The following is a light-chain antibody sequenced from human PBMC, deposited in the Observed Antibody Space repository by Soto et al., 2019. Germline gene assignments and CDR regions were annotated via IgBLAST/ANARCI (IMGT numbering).Light chain of an antibody. Sequence: EIVMTQSPATLPVSPGERATLSCRASQSVSSNLAWYQQKPGQAPRFLIYGASTRATGIPARFSGSGSGTEFNLTISSLQSEDCAVYYCQEYKNWPPAITFGQGTRLE. J-gene: IGKJ5*01. V-gene: IGKV3-15*01. CDR3: QEYKNWPPAIT. CDR1: QSVSSN. CDR2: GAS.